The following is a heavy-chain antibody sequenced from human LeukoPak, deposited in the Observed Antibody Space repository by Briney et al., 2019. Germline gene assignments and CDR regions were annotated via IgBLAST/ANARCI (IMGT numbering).Heavy chain of an antibody. J-gene: IGHJ4*02. V-gene: IGHV3-20*04. CDR2: INWSGGST. CDR1: GFTFSSYA. Sequence: GGSLRLSCAASGFTFSSYAMSWVRQVPGKGLEWVSGINWSGGSTGYADPLRGRFTTSRDNAKNSLYLQMDSLRAEDTALYYCARAPITSPFYFDYWGQGTLVTVSS. D-gene: IGHD2-2*01. CDR3: ARAPITSPFYFDY.